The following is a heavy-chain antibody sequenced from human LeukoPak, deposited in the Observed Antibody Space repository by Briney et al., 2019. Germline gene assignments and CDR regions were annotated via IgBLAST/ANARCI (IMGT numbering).Heavy chain of an antibody. V-gene: IGHV3-33*06. Sequence: PGGSLRLSCATSGFSFVSYAMHWVRQTPGKGLEWVAVIWSDGTNKYADSVKGRFTISRDNSKNTLYLQMNSLRAEDTAVYYCAKKGRGWDIVVVPAAIFPFDYWGQGTLVTVSS. CDR2: IWSDGTNK. D-gene: IGHD2-2*02. CDR3: AKKGRGWDIVVVPAAIFPFDY. J-gene: IGHJ4*02. CDR1: GFSFVSYA.